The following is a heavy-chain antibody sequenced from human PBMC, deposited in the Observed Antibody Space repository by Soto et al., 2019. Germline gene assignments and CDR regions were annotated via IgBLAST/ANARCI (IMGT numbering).Heavy chain of an antibody. CDR1: GGSISSTNW. J-gene: IGHJ6*02. CDR2: IYHSGST. Sequence: PSETLSLTCAVSGGSISSTNWWSWVRQPPGKGLEWIGEIYHSGSTNYNPSLKNRVTISVDKSKNQFSLKLSSVTAADTAVYYCASAGPSHGMDVWGQGTTVTVSS. V-gene: IGHV4-4*02. CDR3: ASAGPSHGMDV.